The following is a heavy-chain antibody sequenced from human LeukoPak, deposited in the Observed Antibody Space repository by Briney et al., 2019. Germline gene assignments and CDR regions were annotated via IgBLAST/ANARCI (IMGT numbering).Heavy chain of an antibody. V-gene: IGHV3-30-3*01. CDR3: ARDIPHPHRQTRDYYYGMDV. D-gene: IGHD3-16*02. J-gene: IGHJ6*02. CDR2: ISYDGDNK. Sequence: HPGGSLRLSCAPSGFTVNNYAMHWVRQAPGKGLEWVAVISYDGDNKYYADSVKGRFTISRDNSRNTLYLRMNSLKAEDTAVYYCARDIPHPHRQTRDYYYGMDVWGQGTTVTVSS. CDR1: GFTVNNYA.